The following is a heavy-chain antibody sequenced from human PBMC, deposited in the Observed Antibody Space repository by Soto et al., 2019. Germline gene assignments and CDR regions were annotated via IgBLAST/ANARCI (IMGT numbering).Heavy chain of an antibody. CDR1: GYTFTSYY. Sequence: ASVKVSCKASGYTFTSYYMHWVRQAPGQGLEWMGWISAYNGNTNYAQKLQGRVTMTTDTSTSTAYMKLRSLRSDVTAVYYCARRDIQGPIDYWGQGTLVTVSS. J-gene: IGHJ4*02. CDR3: ARRDIQGPIDY. CDR2: ISAYNGNT. V-gene: IGHV1-18*04.